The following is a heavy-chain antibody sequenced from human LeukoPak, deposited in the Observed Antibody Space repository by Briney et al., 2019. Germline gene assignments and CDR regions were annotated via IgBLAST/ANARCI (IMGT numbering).Heavy chain of an antibody. CDR3: ARDPSTTVTKRLYYYYYYGMDV. J-gene: IGHJ6*02. V-gene: IGHV1-3*01. Sequence: ASVKVSCKASGYTFTSYGISWVRQAPGQRLEWMGWINAGNGNTKYSQKFQGRVTITRDTSASTAYMELSSLRSEDTAVYYCARDPSTTVTKRLYYYYYYGMDVWGQGTTVTVSS. CDR1: GYTFTSYG. D-gene: IGHD4-17*01. CDR2: INAGNGNT.